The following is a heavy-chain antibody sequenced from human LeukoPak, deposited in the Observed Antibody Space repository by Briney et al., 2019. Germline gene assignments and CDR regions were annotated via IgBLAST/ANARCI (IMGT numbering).Heavy chain of an antibody. J-gene: IGHJ4*02. V-gene: IGHV3-23*01. D-gene: IGHD4-11*01. CDR2: VSDSGTDT. CDR1: GFTFTTFA. CDR3: AKAKSYYSNYDY. Sequence: GGSLRLSCAASGFTFTTFAMTWVRQAPGMGLEWVSYVSDSGTDTYYADSVRDRFTISRDNSKNTLYLQVNSLRAEDTAVYYCAKAKSYYSNYDYWGQGTLVTVSS.